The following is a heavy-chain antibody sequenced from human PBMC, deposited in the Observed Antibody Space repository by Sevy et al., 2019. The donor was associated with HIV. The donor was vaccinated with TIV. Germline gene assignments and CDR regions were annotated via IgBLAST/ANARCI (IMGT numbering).Heavy chain of an antibody. D-gene: IGHD3-10*01. J-gene: IGHJ4*01. Sequence: ASVKVSCKASGGIFRSNAISWVRQAPGQGLEWMGGIIAVFGTTNYAQKFQGKVTGTADESRRTAYMELIILRAEDTAVYYCARDKYYYVSGSFDYWGQGTQVTVSS. CDR2: IIAVFGTT. CDR1: GGIFRSNA. V-gene: IGHV1-69*13. CDR3: ARDKYYYVSGSFDY.